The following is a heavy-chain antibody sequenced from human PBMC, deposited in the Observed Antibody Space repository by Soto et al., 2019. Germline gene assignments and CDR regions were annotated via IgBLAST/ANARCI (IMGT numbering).Heavy chain of an antibody. CDR3: ASDGWSGFDI. Sequence: QVQLQQSGPGLVKPSQTLSLTCAISGDSVSRISTAWNWIRQSPSRGLECLGRTYYRSKWYNKYAVSVKSRITINPDTTKNRFSLQLNSGTPEDTAVYYCASDGWSGFDIWGQGTMVTVSS. CDR2: TYYRSKWYN. CDR1: GDSVSRISTA. V-gene: IGHV6-1*01. D-gene: IGHD3-3*01. J-gene: IGHJ3*02.